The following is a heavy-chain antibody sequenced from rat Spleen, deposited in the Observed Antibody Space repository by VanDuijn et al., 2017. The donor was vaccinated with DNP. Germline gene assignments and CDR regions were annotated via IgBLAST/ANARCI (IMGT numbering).Heavy chain of an antibody. J-gene: IGHJ4*01. CDR1: GFSLTSYH. D-gene: IGHD1-3*01. CDR2: VQSGGNT. CDR3: ARSLATVAPTGAMDA. Sequence: QVQLKESGPGLVQPSQTLSLTCTVSGFSLTSYHVHWVRQPPGKGLEWMGRVQSGGNTAYSSGLRSRLSISRDTSKSQVFLKMNSVQTEDTAMYFCARSLATVAPTGAMDAWGQGTSVTVSS. V-gene: IGHV2-27*01.